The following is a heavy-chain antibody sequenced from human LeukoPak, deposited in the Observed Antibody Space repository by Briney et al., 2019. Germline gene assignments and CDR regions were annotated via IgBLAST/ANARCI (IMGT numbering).Heavy chain of an antibody. CDR1: GGSISSGSYY. V-gene: IGHV4-31*03. J-gene: IGHJ4*01. D-gene: IGHD5-18*01. CDR3: ARRGFNYGFFDY. Sequence: KASQTLSLTCTVPGGSISSGSYYWTWIRQHPGKGLEWIGYIHYSGNTYSNPSLKSRVTISVDTSTNQFSLKLTSVTAADTAVYYCARRGFNYGFFDYWGQGTLVTVSS. CDR2: IHYSGNT.